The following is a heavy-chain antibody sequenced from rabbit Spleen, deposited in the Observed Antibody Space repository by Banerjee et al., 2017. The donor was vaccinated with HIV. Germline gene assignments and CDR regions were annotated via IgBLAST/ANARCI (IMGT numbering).Heavy chain of an antibody. CDR1: GFSFSNKAV. Sequence: QEQLVESGGGLVRPEGSLKLSCTASGFSFSNKAVMCWVRQAPGKGLQWIACINAVTGKAVYATWAKGRFTFSKPSSTTVTLQMTSLTAADTATYFCARDLVAVIGWNFSLWGPGTLVTVS. J-gene: IGHJ6*01. V-gene: IGHV1S45*01. CDR2: INAVTGKA. CDR3: ARDLVAVIGWNFSL. D-gene: IGHD1-1*01.